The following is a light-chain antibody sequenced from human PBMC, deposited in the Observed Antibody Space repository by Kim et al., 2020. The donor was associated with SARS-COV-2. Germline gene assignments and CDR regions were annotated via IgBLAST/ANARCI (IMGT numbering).Light chain of an antibody. CDR2: GAS. CDR3: QQYKSWPLT. CDR1: QSVSSN. Sequence: VSPGERATLPCRASQSVSSNLAWYQQKPGQAPRLLIYGASTGATGIPGRFSGSGSGTEFTLIISSLQSEDFAVYYCQQYKSWPLTFGQGTKVDIK. V-gene: IGKV3-15*01. J-gene: IGKJ1*01.